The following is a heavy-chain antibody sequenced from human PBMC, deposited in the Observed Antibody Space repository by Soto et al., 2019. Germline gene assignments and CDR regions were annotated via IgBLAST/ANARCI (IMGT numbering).Heavy chain of an antibody. Sequence: PGGSLRLSCAASGFTFSSYWMSWVRQAPGKGLEWVANIKQDGSEKYYVDSVKGRFTISRDNAKNSLYLQMNSLRAEDTAVYYCARVGGSSGWTNYYYYAMDVWGQVTTVTVSS. CDR1: GFTFSSYW. CDR3: ARVGGSSGWTNYYYYAMDV. D-gene: IGHD6-19*01. V-gene: IGHV3-7*03. CDR2: IKQDGSEK. J-gene: IGHJ6*02.